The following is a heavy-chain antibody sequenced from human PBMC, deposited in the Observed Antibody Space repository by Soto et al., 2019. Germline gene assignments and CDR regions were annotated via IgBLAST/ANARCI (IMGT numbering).Heavy chain of an antibody. V-gene: IGHV4-59*01. CDR2: IYYSGST. CDR1: GGSISGYY. Sequence: PSETLSLTCTVSGGSISGYYWSWIRQPPGKGLEWIGYIYYSGSTNYNPSLKSRVTISVDTSKNQFSLRLSSVTAADTAVYYCAREPYCSGGTCLGYWGQGTLVNVSS. CDR3: AREPYCSGGTCLGY. D-gene: IGHD2-15*01. J-gene: IGHJ4*02.